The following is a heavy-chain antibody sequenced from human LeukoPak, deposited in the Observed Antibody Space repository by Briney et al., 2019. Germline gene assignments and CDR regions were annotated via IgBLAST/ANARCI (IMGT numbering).Heavy chain of an antibody. D-gene: IGHD3-22*01. CDR1: GFTFSNAW. J-gene: IGHJ4*02. Sequence: GGSLRLSCAASGFTFSNAWMSWVRQAPGKGLEWVGRIKSKTDGGTTDYAAPVKGRFTISRDDSKNTLYLQMNSLKTEDTAVYYCTAGRGDSSGYYYDYWGQGTLVTVSS. CDR2: IKSKTDGGTT. CDR3: TAGRGDSSGYYYDY. V-gene: IGHV3-15*01.